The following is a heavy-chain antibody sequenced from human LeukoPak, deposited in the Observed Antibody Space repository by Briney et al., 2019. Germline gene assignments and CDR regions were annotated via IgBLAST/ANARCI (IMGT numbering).Heavy chain of an antibody. CDR1: GYSFTSYW. CDR2: IYPGDSDT. CDR3: ARTDDYYYDSSGYYYGFDY. Sequence: GESLKISCKGSGYSFTSYWIGWVRQMPGKGLEWMGIIYPGDSDTRYSPSFQGQVTISADKSISTAYLQWSSLKASDTAMYYCARTDDYYYDSSGYYYGFDYWGQGTLVTVSS. D-gene: IGHD3-22*01. J-gene: IGHJ4*02. V-gene: IGHV5-51*01.